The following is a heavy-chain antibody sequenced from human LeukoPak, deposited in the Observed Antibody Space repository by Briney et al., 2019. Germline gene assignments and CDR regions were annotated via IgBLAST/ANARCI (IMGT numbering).Heavy chain of an antibody. CDR2: IIWNSGSI. Sequence: PGGSLRLSCAASGFTFDDYAMHWFRQAPGRGLGGVSGIIWNSGSIGYAGPVKGRFTISRDNAKNSLYLQMNSLRAEDMALYYCAKGGTRGCSSTSCYALFDYWGQGTLVTVSS. CDR3: AKGGTRGCSSTSCYALFDY. CDR1: GFTFDDYA. V-gene: IGHV3-9*03. J-gene: IGHJ4*02. D-gene: IGHD2-2*01.